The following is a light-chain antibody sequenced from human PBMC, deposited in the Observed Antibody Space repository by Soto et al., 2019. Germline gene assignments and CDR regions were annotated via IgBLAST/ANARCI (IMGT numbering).Light chain of an antibody. J-gene: IGKJ1*01. CDR1: QDIRND. Sequence: AIQMTQSPSSLSASVGDRVTITCRASQDIRNDLGWYQQKQGKTPKLLIFAASSLQRGVPSRFSGSGSGTXXXXXXXXLQPXDFAXXXXXQDFNYPWTFGQGTKVEIE. CDR2: AAS. CDR3: XQDFNYPWT. V-gene: IGKV1-6*01.